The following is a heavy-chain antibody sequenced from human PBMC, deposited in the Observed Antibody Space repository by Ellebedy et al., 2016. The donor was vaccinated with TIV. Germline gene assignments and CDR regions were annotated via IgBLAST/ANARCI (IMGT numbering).Heavy chain of an antibody. D-gene: IGHD6-13*01. CDR2: IDGSSISI. CDR3: ARMYSSSWYPDY. J-gene: IGHJ4*02. V-gene: IGHV3-23*05. Sequence: GESLKISCAASGFTFSSYPMCWVRPAPGKGLEWVSTIDGSSISIYYVDSVKGRFTISRDNSKNTQNLQMNSLRAEDTALYSCARMYSSSWYPDYWGQGTQVTVSS. CDR1: GFTFSSYP.